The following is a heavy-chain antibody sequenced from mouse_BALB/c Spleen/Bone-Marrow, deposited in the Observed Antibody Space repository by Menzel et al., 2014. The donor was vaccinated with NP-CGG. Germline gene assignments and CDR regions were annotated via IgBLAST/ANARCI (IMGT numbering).Heavy chain of an antibody. V-gene: IGHV4-1*02. CDR3: ARLHYYGYGDY. J-gene: IGHJ2*01. D-gene: IGHD1-2*01. Sequence: DVQLQESGGGLVQPGGSLKLSCAASGFDFSRYWMSWVRRAPGKGLEWIGEINPDSSTINYTPSLKDKFIISRDNAKNTLYLQMSKVRSEDTALYYCARLHYYGYGDYWGQGTTLTVSS. CDR2: INPDSSTI. CDR1: GFDFSRYW.